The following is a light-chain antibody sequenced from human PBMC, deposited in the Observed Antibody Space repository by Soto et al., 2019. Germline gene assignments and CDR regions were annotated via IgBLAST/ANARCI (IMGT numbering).Light chain of an antibody. J-gene: IGLJ1*01. CDR3: SSYISSSTLNV. CDR1: SSDVGGYNY. CDR2: DVS. V-gene: IGLV2-14*01. Sequence: QSVLTQPASVSGSPGQSITISCTGTSSDVGGYNYVSWYQQHPGKAPKLMIYDVSKRPSGVSNRFSGSKSGNTASLTISGLQAEDEVDYYCSSYISSSTLNVFGTGTKVTVL.